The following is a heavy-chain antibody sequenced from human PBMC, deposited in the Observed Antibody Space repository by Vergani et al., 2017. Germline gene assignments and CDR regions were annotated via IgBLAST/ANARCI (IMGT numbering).Heavy chain of an antibody. CDR3: ARNPACGEDCNLDAFDI. Sequence: QVQLQESGPGLVKASQTLSLTCSVSGSYVGSGGYYWSWVRQRPGMSLDWIGYIYYSGTTYYNPSLDSRLTISLDTTENLLSLKLSSVTAADTAVYYCARNPACGEDCNLDAFDIWGQGTMVTVSS. CDR2: IYYSGTT. CDR1: GSYVGSGGYY. D-gene: IGHD2-21*02. V-gene: IGHV4-31*03. J-gene: IGHJ3*02.